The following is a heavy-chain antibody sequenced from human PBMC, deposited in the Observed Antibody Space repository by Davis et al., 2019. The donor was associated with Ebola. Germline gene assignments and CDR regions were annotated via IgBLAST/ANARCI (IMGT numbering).Heavy chain of an antibody. CDR2: IYTGDSDT. Sequence: GESLKISCKDSGNSFTSHWIGWVRQMPGKGLEWMGIIYTGDSDTRYSPSFRGQVIISADKSTKAAFLQWSSLKASDTAVYYCARHHIPTTSSLFETFDIWGQGTMVTVSS. CDR1: GNSFTSHW. CDR3: ARHHIPTTSSLFETFDI. V-gene: IGHV5-51*01. J-gene: IGHJ3*02. D-gene: IGHD2-2*01.